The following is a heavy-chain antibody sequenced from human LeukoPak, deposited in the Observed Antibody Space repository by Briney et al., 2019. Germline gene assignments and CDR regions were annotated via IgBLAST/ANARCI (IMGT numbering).Heavy chain of an antibody. J-gene: IGHJ4*02. D-gene: IGHD5-18*01. V-gene: IGHV4-39*01. CDR1: GDSISTTAYY. CDR3: SRLQYTYGSEFDH. Sequence: PSETLSLTCSVSGDSISTTAYYWAWSRQPPGKGLEWTGNIYYSGNTFHSPSLRSRVTVSVDTSKNQFSLKLTSVTAADTAVYYCSRLQYTYGSEFDHWGQGTLVTVSS. CDR2: IYYSGNT.